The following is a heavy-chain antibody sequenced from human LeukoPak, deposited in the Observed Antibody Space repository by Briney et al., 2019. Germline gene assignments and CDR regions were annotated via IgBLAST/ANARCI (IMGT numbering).Heavy chain of an antibody. CDR1: GFIFENFA. J-gene: IGHJ5*01. D-gene: IGHD2/OR15-2a*01. V-gene: IGHV3-30*04. CDR3: ARDRNVIGADFDS. Sequence: GGSLRLSCVASGFIFENFAIHWVRQAPGKGLKWVSIVSFDGTNNFYADSVNGRFTVSRDNSKNTVYLHMNSLRPDDTAVYFCARDRNVIGADFDSWGQGTLVTVSS. CDR2: VSFDGTNN.